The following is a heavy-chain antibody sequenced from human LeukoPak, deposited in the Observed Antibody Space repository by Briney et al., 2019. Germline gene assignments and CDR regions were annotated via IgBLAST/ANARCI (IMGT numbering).Heavy chain of an antibody. V-gene: IGHV3-74*01. CDR2: INSDGSST. J-gene: IGHJ5*02. CDR1: GFTFRSYW. CDR3: AREGDDWNDNWFDP. Sequence: GGSLRLSCAVSGFTFRSYWMHWVRQAPGKGQVWVSRINSDGSSTSYADSVKGRFTISRDNAKNALYLQMNSLRAEDTAVYYCAREGDDWNDNWFDPWGQGTLVTVSS. D-gene: IGHD1-1*01.